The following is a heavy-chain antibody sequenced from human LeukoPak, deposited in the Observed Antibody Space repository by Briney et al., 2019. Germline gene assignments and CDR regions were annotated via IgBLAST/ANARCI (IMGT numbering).Heavy chain of an antibody. V-gene: IGHV3-21*01. CDR2: ISSSSSYI. CDR1: GFTFSSYS. Sequence: AGGSLRLSCAAPGFTFSSYSMNWVRRAPGKGLEWVSSISSSSSYIYYADSVKGRFTISRDNAKNSLYLQMNSLRAEDTAVYYCARVAGYYDSSGYPYYFDYWGQGTLVTVSS. CDR3: ARVAGYYDSSGYPYYFDY. D-gene: IGHD3-22*01. J-gene: IGHJ4*02.